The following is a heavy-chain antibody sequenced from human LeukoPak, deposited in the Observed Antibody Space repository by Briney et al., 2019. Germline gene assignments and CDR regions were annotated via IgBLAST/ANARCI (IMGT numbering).Heavy chain of an antibody. Sequence: SETLSLTCSVSGGSISDYYWSWIRQPPGKGLEWIGYMYYRGSTTYNPSLKSRAPISVDTSKSQFSLKLSSVTAADTAVYYCARVHSGSYYSAFDIWGQGTMVTVSS. CDR1: GGSISDYY. D-gene: IGHD1-26*01. V-gene: IGHV4-59*01. CDR3: ARVHSGSYYSAFDI. J-gene: IGHJ3*02. CDR2: MYYRGST.